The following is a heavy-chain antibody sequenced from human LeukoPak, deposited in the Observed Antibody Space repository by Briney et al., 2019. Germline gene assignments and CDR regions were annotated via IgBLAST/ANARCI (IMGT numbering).Heavy chain of an antibody. V-gene: IGHV3-30*04. CDR2: ISYDGSNK. Sequence: GGPRRLSCVASGFTLSSYAMHWVRQAPGKGLEWVAVISYDGSNKYYADSVKGRFTISRDNSKNTLYLQMNSLRAEDTAVYYCARDTAMVPDYWGQGTLVTVSS. D-gene: IGHD5-18*01. J-gene: IGHJ4*02. CDR1: GFTLSSYA. CDR3: ARDTAMVPDY.